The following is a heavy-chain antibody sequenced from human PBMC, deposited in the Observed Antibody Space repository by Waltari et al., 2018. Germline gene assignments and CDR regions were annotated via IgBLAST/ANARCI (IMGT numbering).Heavy chain of an antibody. CDR3: ARDTMVRGANWFDP. V-gene: IGHV3-53*01. CDR1: GFTVSSNY. D-gene: IGHD3-10*01. J-gene: IGHJ5*02. CDR2: IYGGGST. Sequence: EVQLVESGGGLIQPGGSLRFSCAASGFTVSSNYMSWVRQAPGKGREWVSVIYGGGSTYDADSVKGRFTSSRDNSKNTLYLQMNSLRAEDTAVYYCARDTMVRGANWFDPWGQGTLVTVSS.